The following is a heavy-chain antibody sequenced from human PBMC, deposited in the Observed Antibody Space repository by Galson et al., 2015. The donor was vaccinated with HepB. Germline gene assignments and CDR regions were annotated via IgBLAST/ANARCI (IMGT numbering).Heavy chain of an antibody. Sequence: SLRLSCAASGFTFSNYNFNWVRQAPGKGLKWVSSISSSGIYIFYADSLKGRFTVSRDNAENSLYLQMNSLRAEDTAIYYCARVAYGMDVWGQGTTVTVSS. D-gene: IGHD5-12*01. CDR2: ISSSGIYI. CDR1: GFTFSNYN. J-gene: IGHJ6*02. V-gene: IGHV3-21*01. CDR3: ARVAYGMDV.